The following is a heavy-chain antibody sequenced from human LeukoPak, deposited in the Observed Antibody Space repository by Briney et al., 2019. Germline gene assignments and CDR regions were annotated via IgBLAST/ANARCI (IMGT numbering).Heavy chain of an antibody. CDR2: MNPNSGNR. CDR1: GYTFTNYD. Sequence: ASVKVSCTTSGYTFTNYDIAWVRQASGQGLEWMGWMNPNSGNRGSAQKFQGRVTMTMNTSMRTASMELSSLTSEDSAVYYCARASPGDYYYYGMDVWGQGTTVTVSS. J-gene: IGHJ6*02. CDR3: ARASPGDYYYYGMDV. V-gene: IGHV1-8*01.